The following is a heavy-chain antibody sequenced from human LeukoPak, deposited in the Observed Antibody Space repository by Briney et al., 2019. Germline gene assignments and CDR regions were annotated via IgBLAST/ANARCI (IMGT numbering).Heavy chain of an antibody. CDR3: TKRRGYSFGFDYYYMDV. Sequence: SETLSLTCTVSGGSISSSSYYWGWIRQPPGKGLEWIGSIYYSGSTYYNPSLKSRVTISVDTSKNQFSLSLTSVTAADTAVYYCTKRRGYSFGFDYYYMDVWGKGTTVTISS. J-gene: IGHJ6*03. CDR2: IYYSGST. CDR1: GGSISSSSYY. V-gene: IGHV4-39*01. D-gene: IGHD5-18*01.